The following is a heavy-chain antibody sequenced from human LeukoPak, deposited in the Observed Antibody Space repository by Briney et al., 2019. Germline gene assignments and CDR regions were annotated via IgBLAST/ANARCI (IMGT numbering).Heavy chain of an antibody. V-gene: IGHV4-59*01. CDR3: TRASRGYANFDY. CDR2: IHYSGNT. J-gene: IGHJ4*02. CDR1: GGSISTYY. D-gene: IGHD5-12*01. Sequence: SETLSLTCTVSGGSISTYYWSWIRQPPGKGLEWIGYIHYSGNTNYSPSLKSRVTMSVDTSKNQFSLNLSSMTAADTAVYYCTRASRGYANFDYWGQGTLDTVSS.